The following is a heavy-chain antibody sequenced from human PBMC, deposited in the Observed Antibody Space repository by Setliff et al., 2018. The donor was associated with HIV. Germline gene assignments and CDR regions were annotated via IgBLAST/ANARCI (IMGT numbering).Heavy chain of an antibody. CDR3: ARDARWLQFPYFDY. CDR1: DGSISSHY. Sequence: SETLSLTCTVSDGSISSHYWSWVRQPPGKGLEWIGSMYYSGSTNYNPSFRSRVTISVDSSKNQFSLKLSSVTAADTAVYYCARDARWLQFPYFDYWGQGTLVTVSS. J-gene: IGHJ4*01. CDR2: MYYSGST. D-gene: IGHD5-12*01. V-gene: IGHV4-59*11.